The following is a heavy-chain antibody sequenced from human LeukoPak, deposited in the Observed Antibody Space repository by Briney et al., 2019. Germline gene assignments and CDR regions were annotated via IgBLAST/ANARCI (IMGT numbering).Heavy chain of an antibody. CDR1: GFNFRSYW. J-gene: IGHJ5*01. CDR3: ARGSYGNYDS. V-gene: IGHV3-74*01. CDR2: INSDGSST. D-gene: IGHD4-11*01. Sequence: GGSLRLSCAAAGFNFRSYWMHWVRQAPGMGLVWVSRINSDGSSTSYADSVKGRFTISRDNAKNSLYLQMSSLRAEDTAVYYCARGSYGNYDSWGQGTLVTVSS.